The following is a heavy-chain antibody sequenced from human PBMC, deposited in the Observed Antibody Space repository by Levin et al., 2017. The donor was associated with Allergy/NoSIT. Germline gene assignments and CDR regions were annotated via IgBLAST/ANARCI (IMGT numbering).Heavy chain of an antibody. CDR3: ARGRAAGAYYYYYMDV. J-gene: IGHJ6*03. D-gene: IGHD6-13*01. Sequence: GESLKISCAASGFTFSSYSMNWVRQAPGKGLEWVSSISSSSSYIYYADSVKGRFTISRDNAKNSLYLQMNSLRAEDTAVYYCARGRAAGAYYYYYMDVWGKGTTVTVSS. CDR1: GFTFSSYS. V-gene: IGHV3-21*01. CDR2: ISSSSSYI.